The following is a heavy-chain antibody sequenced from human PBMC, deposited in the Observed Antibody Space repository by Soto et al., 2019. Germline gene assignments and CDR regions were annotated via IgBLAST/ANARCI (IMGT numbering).Heavy chain of an antibody. CDR1: GLTFSNAW. Sequence: GRSLRLSCAASGLTFSNAWMSWARKAPGKGLKWVGRIKSKTDGGTTDYAAPVKGRFTISRDDSKNTLYLQMNSLKTEDTAVYYCITGSLRYILAGYYPNYFDYWGQGTLVTVSS. CDR3: ITGSLRYILAGYYPNYFDY. V-gene: IGHV3-15*01. CDR2: IKSKTDGGTT. D-gene: IGHD3-9*01. J-gene: IGHJ4*02.